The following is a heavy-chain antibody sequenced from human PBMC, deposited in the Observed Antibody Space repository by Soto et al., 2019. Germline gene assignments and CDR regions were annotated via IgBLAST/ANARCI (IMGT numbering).Heavy chain of an antibody. Sequence: PGGSLRLSCAASGFTFSNAWMNWVRQAPGKGLEWVGRIKSKTDGGTTDYAAPVKGRFTISRDNAKNSLYLQMNSLKTEDTALYYCAKDAHCSLDYWGQGTLVTVSS. CDR1: GFTFSNAW. V-gene: IGHV3-15*07. CDR2: IKSKTDGGTT. CDR3: AKDAHCSLDY. J-gene: IGHJ4*02. D-gene: IGHD2-21*02.